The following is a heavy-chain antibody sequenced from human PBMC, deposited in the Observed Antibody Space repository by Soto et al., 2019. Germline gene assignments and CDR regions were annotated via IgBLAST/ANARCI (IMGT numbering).Heavy chain of an antibody. CDR3: AKAPPLLRFLERSPPGDYYYMDV. CDR2: ISGSGGST. V-gene: IGHV3-23*01. J-gene: IGHJ6*03. D-gene: IGHD3-3*01. Sequence: EVQLLESGGGLVQPGGSLRLSCAASGFTFSSYAMSWVRQAPGKGLEWVSAISGSGGSTYYADSVKGRFTISRDNSKNKLYLQINSLRAEDTAVYYCAKAPPLLRFLERSPPGDYYYMDVRGKGTTVTVSS. CDR1: GFTFSSYA.